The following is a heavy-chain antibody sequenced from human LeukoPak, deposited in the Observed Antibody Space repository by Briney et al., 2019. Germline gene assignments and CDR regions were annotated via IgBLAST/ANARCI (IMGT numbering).Heavy chain of an antibody. CDR2: IRYDGSNK. D-gene: IGHD3-16*01. J-gene: IGHJ4*02. V-gene: IGHV3-30*02. CDR3: AKDDYDYVWGRSLDY. CDR1: GFTFSSYA. Sequence: GGSLRLSCAASGFTFSSYAMYWVRQAPGKGLEWVAFIRYDGSNKYYADSVKGRFTISRDNSKNTLYLQMNSLRAEDTAVYYCAKDDYDYVWGRSLDYWGQGTLVTVSS.